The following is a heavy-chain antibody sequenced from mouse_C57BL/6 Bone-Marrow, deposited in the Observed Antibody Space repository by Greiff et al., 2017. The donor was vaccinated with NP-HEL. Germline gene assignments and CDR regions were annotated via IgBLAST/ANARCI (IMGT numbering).Heavy chain of an antibody. D-gene: IGHD1-1*01. CDR1: GYPFTSYG. J-gene: IGHJ3*01. V-gene: IGHV1-7*01. CDR2: INPSSGYK. CDR3: ARGNYYGSQAWFAY. Sequence: VQLQQSGAELAKPGASVKRSCKASGYPFTSYGLHWVKRRPGRGREGIGYINPSSGYKKYHQKFKDKATLTADKSSSPAYMQLSSLTYEDSAFYFCARGNYYGSQAWFAYWGQGTLVTVSA.